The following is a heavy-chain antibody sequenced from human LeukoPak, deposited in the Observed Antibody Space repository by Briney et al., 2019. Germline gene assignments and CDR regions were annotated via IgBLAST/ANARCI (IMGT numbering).Heavy chain of an antibody. D-gene: IGHD5-24*01. Sequence: ASVKVSCKASGGTFSSYAISWVRQAPGQGLEWMGRINPNSGSTNYAQKFQGRVTMTRDTPISTAYMELSRLRSDDMAVYYCARDRGGGYNSDYWGQGTLVTVSS. J-gene: IGHJ4*02. V-gene: IGHV1-2*06. CDR2: INPNSGST. CDR3: ARDRGGGYNSDY. CDR1: GGTFSSYA.